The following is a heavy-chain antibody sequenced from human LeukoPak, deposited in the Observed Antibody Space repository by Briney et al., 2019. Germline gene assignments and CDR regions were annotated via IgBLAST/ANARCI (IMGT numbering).Heavy chain of an antibody. CDR2: IYIDGSRA. D-gene: IGHD2-2*01. CDR3: GRAGPVTKDHFIDV. CDR1: GFTFSNYW. J-gene: IGHJ6*03. V-gene: IGHV3-7*01. Sequence: PGGSLRLSCAVSGFTFSNYWMSWARQSAGKGLEWVANIYIDGSRAYYVDSVKGGFTISRDNAKNSLFLQMNSLSAEDTAVYYCGRAGPVTKDHFIDVWGKGTTVTVSS.